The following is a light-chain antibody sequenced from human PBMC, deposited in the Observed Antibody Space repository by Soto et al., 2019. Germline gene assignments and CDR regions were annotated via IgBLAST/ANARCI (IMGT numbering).Light chain of an antibody. J-gene: IGLJ1*01. V-gene: IGLV1-40*01. Sequence: QAFLTQPPSVSGAPGQTGTISCAGSISTIVPGFDVHWYQQVSGAAPKLLIYGNSNRPSGVPDRFSGSRSGTSASLAITGLQPEDEADYYCQSYDSSLRGSVFGPGTKVTVL. CDR3: QSYDSSLRGSV. CDR2: GNS. CDR1: ISTIVPGFD.